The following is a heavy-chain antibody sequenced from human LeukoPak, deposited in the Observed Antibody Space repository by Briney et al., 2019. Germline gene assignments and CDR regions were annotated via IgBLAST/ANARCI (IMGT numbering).Heavy chain of an antibody. D-gene: IGHD3-3*01. CDR1: GFTFSSYA. Sequence: SGGSLRLSCAASGFTFSSYAMSWVRQAPGKGLEWVSGISSNGASTYYVDSVKGRFTISRDNAKNSLFLQMNSLRAEDTAVYYCARGSEDFWSGFNFDYWGQGTLVTVSS. CDR3: ARGSEDFWSGFNFDY. CDR2: ISSNGAST. J-gene: IGHJ4*02. V-gene: IGHV3-23*01.